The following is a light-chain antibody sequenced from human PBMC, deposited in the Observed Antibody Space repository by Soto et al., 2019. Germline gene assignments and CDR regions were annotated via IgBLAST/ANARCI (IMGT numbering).Light chain of an antibody. CDR2: GAS. V-gene: IGKV3-15*01. Sequence: EIVLTQSPATLSASPGDRATLYCRASQTVSDNLAWYQQKPGQSPRLLIYGASTRATDVPVRFSGSGSGTEFTLTISSLQSEDFAVYYCQQYNIWPPLYTFGQGTKL. CDR3: QQYNIWPPLYT. CDR1: QTVSDN. J-gene: IGKJ2*01.